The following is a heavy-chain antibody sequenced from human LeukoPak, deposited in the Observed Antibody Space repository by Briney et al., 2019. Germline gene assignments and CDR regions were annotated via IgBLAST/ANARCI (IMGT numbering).Heavy chain of an antibody. J-gene: IGHJ4*02. Sequence: PGGSLRLSCAASGFTFSSYGMHWVRQAPGKGLVWVAFIRYDGGKKFYSDSVKGRFTISRDNSKNTLYLQMNSLRAEDTAVYYCAKDRPPQYDSGTYSDYWGQGTLVTVSS. CDR1: GFTFSSYG. CDR3: AKDRPPQYDSGTYSDY. V-gene: IGHV3-30*02. CDR2: IRYDGGKK. D-gene: IGHD3-10*01.